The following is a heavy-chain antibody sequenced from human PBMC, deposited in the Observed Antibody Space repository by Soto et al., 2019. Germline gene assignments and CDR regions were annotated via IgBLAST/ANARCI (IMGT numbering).Heavy chain of an antibody. J-gene: IGHJ4*02. V-gene: IGHV1-69*13. CDR1: GDIFSSYA. CDR3: ARGGSPYVWFNEF. D-gene: IGHD3-16*01. Sequence: AASVKVSCKASGDIFSSYAISWVRQAPGQGLEWLGGIIPVFGTTNYAEKFQGRVTITADESTNTAYMELSSLRSGDTAMYYCARGGSPYVWFNEFWGQGTLVTVSS. CDR2: IIPVFGTT.